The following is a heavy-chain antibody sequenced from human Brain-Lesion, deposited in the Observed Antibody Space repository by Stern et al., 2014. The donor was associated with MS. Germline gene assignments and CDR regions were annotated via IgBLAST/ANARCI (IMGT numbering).Heavy chain of an antibody. CDR2: INSDGTGT. V-gene: IGHV3-74*02. D-gene: IGHD3-22*01. Sequence: VQLVESGGGLVQPGGSLRLSCAASGFTFNNYWMHWVRQAPGKGLVWVSRINSDGTGTSYADSVKGRFTISRDNAKNTLYLQMNSLRAEDTAVYYCARPRDDSTVSPYFWGQGTLVTVSS. CDR1: GFTFNNYW. CDR3: ARPRDDSTVSPYF. J-gene: IGHJ4*02.